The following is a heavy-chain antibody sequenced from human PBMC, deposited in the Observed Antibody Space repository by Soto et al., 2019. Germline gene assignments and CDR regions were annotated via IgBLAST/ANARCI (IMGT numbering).Heavy chain of an antibody. V-gene: IGHV4-59*12. D-gene: IGHD2-21*02. CDR2: IYHSGST. CDR3: ARVAYCGGDCYRGFDP. Sequence: PSETLSLTCTVSGGSISSYYWSWIRQPPGRGLEWIGYIYHSGSTYYNPSLKSRVTISVDRSKNQFSLKLSSVTAADTAVYYCARVAYCGGDCYRGFDPWGQGTLVTVS. J-gene: IGHJ5*02. CDR1: GGSISSYY.